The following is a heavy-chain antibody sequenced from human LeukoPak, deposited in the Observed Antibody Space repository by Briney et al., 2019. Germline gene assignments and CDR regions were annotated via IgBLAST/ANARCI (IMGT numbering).Heavy chain of an antibody. CDR3: ARVDGDYASFDY. D-gene: IGHD4-17*01. V-gene: IGHV3-53*01. CDR2: IYSGGST. J-gene: IGHJ4*02. Sequence: GGSLRLSCAASGFTVSSNYMSWVRQAPGKGLEWGSVIYSGGSTYYADSLKGRFTISRDNSKNTLYLQMNSLRAEYTAVYYCARVDGDYASFDYWGQGTLVTVSS. CDR1: GFTVSSNY.